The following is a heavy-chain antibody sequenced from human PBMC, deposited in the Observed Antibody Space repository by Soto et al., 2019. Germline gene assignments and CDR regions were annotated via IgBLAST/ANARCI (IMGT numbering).Heavy chain of an antibody. V-gene: IGHV3-15*07. Sequence: GGSLRLSCAASGFTFSNAWMNWVRQAPGKGLEWVGRIKSKTDGGTTDYAAPVKGRFTISRDDSKNTLYLQMNSLKTEDTAVYYCTTLYYYGSSGYPFPRHFDYWGQGTLVTVSS. CDR1: GFTFSNAW. D-gene: IGHD3-22*01. CDR2: IKSKTDGGTT. J-gene: IGHJ4*02. CDR3: TTLYYYGSSGYPFPRHFDY.